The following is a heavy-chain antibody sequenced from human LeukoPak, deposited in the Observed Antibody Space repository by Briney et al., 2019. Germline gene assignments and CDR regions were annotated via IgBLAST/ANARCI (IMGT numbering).Heavy chain of an antibody. Sequence: PSETLSLTCSVSGGSISNYFWSWIRQPPGKGLEWIGFIPYSGTTDHTPSLKSRVTISVDASKNQSSLKLTSVTAADTAVYYCVRHTTSGXXXVVYWGQGTLVTVSS. D-gene: IGHD6-19*01. J-gene: IGHJ4*02. V-gene: IGHV4-59*01. CDR2: IPYSGTT. CDR3: VRHTTSGXXXVVY. CDR1: GGSISNYF.